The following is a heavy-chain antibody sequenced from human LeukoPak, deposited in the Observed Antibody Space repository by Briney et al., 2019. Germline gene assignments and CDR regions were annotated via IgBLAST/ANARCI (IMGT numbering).Heavy chain of an antibody. J-gene: IGHJ5*02. Sequence: GGSLRLSCAASGFPFSNFAMTWIRQAPGKGLEWISLISAGGSSTFDADSMRGRFTISRDNYKSTLYLQMNSLRVEDTAVYYCAKAGGRGWSNWFDPWGQGTQVTVSS. V-gene: IGHV3-23*01. CDR2: ISAGGSST. CDR3: AKAGGRGWSNWFDP. D-gene: IGHD6-19*01. CDR1: GFPFSNFA.